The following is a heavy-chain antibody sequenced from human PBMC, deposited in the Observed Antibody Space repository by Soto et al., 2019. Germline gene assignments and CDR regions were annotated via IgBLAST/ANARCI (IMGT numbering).Heavy chain of an antibody. Sequence: LRLSCAASGFTFSSYSMNWVRQAPGKGLEWVSCISSSSSYICYADSVKGRFTISRDNAKNSLYLQMNSLRAEDTAVYYCARIESITIFGLPNYWGQRTLVTVS. CDR2: ISSSSSYI. V-gene: IGHV3-21*01. D-gene: IGHD3-3*01. CDR1: GFTFSSYS. J-gene: IGHJ4*02. CDR3: ARIESITIFGLPNY.